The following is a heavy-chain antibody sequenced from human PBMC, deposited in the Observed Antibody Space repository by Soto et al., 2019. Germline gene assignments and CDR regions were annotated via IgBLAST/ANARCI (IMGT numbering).Heavy chain of an antibody. CDR1: GFTFSSYG. J-gene: IGHJ6*02. CDR3: AKGGYSSGWGPYYYYYYGMDV. V-gene: IGHV3-30*18. CDR2: ISYDGSNK. D-gene: IGHD6-19*01. Sequence: GGSLRLSCAASGFTFSSYGMHWVRQAPGKGLEWVAVISYDGSNKYYADSVKGRFTISRDNSKNTLYLQMNSLRAEDTAVYYCAKGGYSSGWGPYYYYYYGMDVWGQGTTVTVSS.